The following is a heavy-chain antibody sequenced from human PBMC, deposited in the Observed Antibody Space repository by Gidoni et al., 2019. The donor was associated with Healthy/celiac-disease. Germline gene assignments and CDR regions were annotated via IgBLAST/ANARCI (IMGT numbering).Heavy chain of an antibody. CDR2: IYPGDSDT. V-gene: IGHV5-51*01. J-gene: IGHJ5*02. D-gene: IGHD1-26*01. CDR3: ARLNSGRKWPRITNWFDP. Sequence: PAKGLEWMGRIYPGDSDTRYSPSFQGLVTISADKSISTAYLQWSSLKPSDTANYYCARLNSGRKWPRITNWFDPWGQVTLVTVSS.